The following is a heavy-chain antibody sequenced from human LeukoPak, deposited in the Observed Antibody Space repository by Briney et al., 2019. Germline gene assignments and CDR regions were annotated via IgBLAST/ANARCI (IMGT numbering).Heavy chain of an antibody. J-gene: IGHJ4*02. CDR3: ASHSCGYNPIDY. CDR2: INHSGST. D-gene: IGHD5-18*01. V-gene: IGHV4-34*01. CDR1: GGSFSGYY. Sequence: SETLSLTCAVYGGSFSGYYWSWIRQPPGKGLEWIGEINHSGSTNYNPSLKSRVTISVDTSKNQFSLKLSSVTAADTAVYYCASHSCGYNPIDYWGQGTLVTVSS.